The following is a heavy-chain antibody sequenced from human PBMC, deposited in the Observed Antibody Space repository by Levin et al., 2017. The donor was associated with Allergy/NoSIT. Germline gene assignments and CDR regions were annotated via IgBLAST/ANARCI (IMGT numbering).Heavy chain of an antibody. CDR2: IKQDGSEK. Sequence: GESLKISCAASGFTFSSYWMSWVRQAPGKGLEWVANIKQDGSEKYYVDSVKGRFTISRDNAKNSLYLQMNSLRAEDTAVYYCARVVGASDYWGQGTLVTVSS. V-gene: IGHV3-7*01. D-gene: IGHD1-26*01. CDR1: GFTFSSYW. J-gene: IGHJ4*02. CDR3: ARVVGASDY.